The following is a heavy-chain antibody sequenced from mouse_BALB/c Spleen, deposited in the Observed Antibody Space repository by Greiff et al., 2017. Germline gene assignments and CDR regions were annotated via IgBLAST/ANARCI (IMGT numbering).Heavy chain of an antibody. Sequence: VQLKESGAELVRPGTSVKVSCKASGYAFTNYLIEWVKQRPGQGLEWIGVINPGSGGTNYNEKFKGKATLTADKSSSTAYMQLSSLTSDDSAVYFCAREGGNSSYWYFDVWGAGTTVTVSS. V-gene: IGHV1-54*01. CDR2: INPGSGGT. J-gene: IGHJ1*01. CDR1: GYAFTNYL. CDR3: AREGGNSSYWYFDV. D-gene: IGHD2-1*01.